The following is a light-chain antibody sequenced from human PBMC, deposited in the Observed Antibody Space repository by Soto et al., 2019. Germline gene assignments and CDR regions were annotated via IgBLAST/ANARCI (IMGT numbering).Light chain of an antibody. CDR2: EVT. J-gene: IGLJ1*01. Sequence: QSVLAQPASVSGSPGQSVTIPCTGTSSDVGAYNYVSWYKQHPGKAPQLMIYEVTNRPSGVSDRFSGSKSGNTASLPISGLQAADEADYYCSSYTRSSTLYVYRTGSKVTV. V-gene: IGLV2-14*01. CDR1: SSDVGAYNY. CDR3: SSYTRSSTLYV.